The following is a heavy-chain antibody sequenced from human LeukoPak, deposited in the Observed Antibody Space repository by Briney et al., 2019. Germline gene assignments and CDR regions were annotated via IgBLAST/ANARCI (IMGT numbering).Heavy chain of an antibody. Sequence: SETLSLTCTVSGGSISSYYWSWIRQPPGKGLEWIGYIYTSGSTNYNPSLKSRVTISVDTSKNQFSLKLSSVAAADPAVYYCARLNWNDGAFDIWGQGTMVTVSS. CDR1: GGSISSYY. V-gene: IGHV4-4*09. CDR2: IYTSGST. CDR3: ARLNWNDGAFDI. D-gene: IGHD1-1*01. J-gene: IGHJ3*02.